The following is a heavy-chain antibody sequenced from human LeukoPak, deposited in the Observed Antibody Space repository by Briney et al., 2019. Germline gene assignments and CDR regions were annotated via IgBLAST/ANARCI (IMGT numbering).Heavy chain of an antibody. Sequence: AASVKVSCKASGYTFTSYGISWVRQAPGQGLEWMGWISAYNGNTNYAQKLQGRVTMTTDTSTSTAYMELRSLRSDDTAVYYCARVLLHYGSGSYYYYYGMDVWGQGTTVTVSS. CDR1: GYTFTSYG. D-gene: IGHD3-10*01. J-gene: IGHJ6*02. V-gene: IGHV1-18*01. CDR3: ARVLLHYGSGSYYYYYGMDV. CDR2: ISAYNGNT.